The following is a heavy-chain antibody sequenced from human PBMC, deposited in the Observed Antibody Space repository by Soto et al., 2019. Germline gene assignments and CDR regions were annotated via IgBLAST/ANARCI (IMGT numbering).Heavy chain of an antibody. Sequence: PSETLSLTCTVSGGSLSSYYWSWIRRPPGLGLDWIASISYIGTTNYNSSLKSRVTISIDTSKNQFSLKFNSVTAADAAVYYCAREGYNFGPFDYWGQGALVTVSS. CDR3: AREGYNFGPFDY. CDR2: ISYIGTT. J-gene: IGHJ4*02. D-gene: IGHD5-18*01. V-gene: IGHV4-59*01. CDR1: GGSLSSYY.